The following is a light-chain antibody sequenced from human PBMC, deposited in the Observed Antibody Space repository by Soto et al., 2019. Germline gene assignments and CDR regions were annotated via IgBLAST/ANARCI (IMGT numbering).Light chain of an antibody. Sequence: DIVLTQSPGTLSLSPGERATLSCRASQSVTGNSLAWYQQKLGRAPRVLIYGASNRATGIPDRFSGSGSGTDFTLTITRLDPEDFAVYFCQHYGGSPVTFGQGTRLEI. CDR3: QHYGGSPVT. CDR2: GAS. V-gene: IGKV3-20*01. J-gene: IGKJ5*01. CDR1: QSVTGNS.